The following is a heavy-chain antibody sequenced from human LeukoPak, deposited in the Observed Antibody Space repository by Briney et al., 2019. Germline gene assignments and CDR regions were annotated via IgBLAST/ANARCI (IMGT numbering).Heavy chain of an antibody. CDR3: ARVRHPGIAVAGTFDY. J-gene: IGHJ4*02. V-gene: IGHV4-4*02. D-gene: IGHD6-13*01. CDR1: GGSISSSNW. Sequence: SETLSLTCAVSGGSISSSNWWSWVRPPPGKGLEWIGEIYHSGSTNYNPSLKSRVTILVDKSKNQFSLKLSSVTAADTAVYYCARVRHPGIAVAGTFDYWGQGTLVTVSS. CDR2: IYHSGST.